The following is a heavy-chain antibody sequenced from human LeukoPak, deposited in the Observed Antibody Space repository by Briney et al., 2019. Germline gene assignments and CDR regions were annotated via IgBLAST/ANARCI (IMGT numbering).Heavy chain of an antibody. CDR1: VFTFSLYC. Sequence: GGSLRLSCAASVFTFSLYCMHCVRRAPGKGLVCVSRINSDGSSTSYADSVKGGFTIPGDNAKNTLYLQMTSMRVEDTAVYYCASDWNYVDYWGQGTLVTVSS. V-gene: IGHV3-74*01. J-gene: IGHJ4*02. CDR3: ASDWNYVDY. D-gene: IGHD1-1*01. CDR2: INSDGSST.